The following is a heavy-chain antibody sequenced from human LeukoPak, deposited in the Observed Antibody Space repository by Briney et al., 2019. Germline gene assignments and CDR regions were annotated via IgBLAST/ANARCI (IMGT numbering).Heavy chain of an antibody. CDR3: ARGPDGFGEFMWFDP. J-gene: IGHJ5*02. CDR1: GGTFSSYA. D-gene: IGHD3-10*01. V-gene: IGHV1-69*06. Sequence: ASVKVSCKASGGTFSSYAISWVRQAPGQGREWMGGIIPIFGTANYAQKFQGRVTITADKSTSTAYMELSSLRSEDTAVYYCARGPDGFGEFMWFDPWGQGTLVTVSS. CDR2: IIPIFGTA.